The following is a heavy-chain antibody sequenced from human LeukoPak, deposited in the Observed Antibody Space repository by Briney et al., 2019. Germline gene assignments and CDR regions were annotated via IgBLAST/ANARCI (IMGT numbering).Heavy chain of an antibody. CDR2: ISWNSGTI. CDR3: ARAPTGHSYGYYY. Sequence: GRSLRLSCAASGFTFDDFGMHWVRHGPGKGLEWVSGISWNSGTIGYADSVKGRFTISRDNAKSSLYLQMNSLRAEDTAVYYCARAPTGHSYGYYYWGQGTLVTVSS. D-gene: IGHD5-18*01. J-gene: IGHJ4*02. V-gene: IGHV3-9*01. CDR1: GFTFDDFG.